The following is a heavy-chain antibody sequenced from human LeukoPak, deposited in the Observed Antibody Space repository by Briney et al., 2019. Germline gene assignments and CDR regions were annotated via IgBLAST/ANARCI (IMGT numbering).Heavy chain of an antibody. J-gene: IGHJ6*02. D-gene: IGHD2-2*01. CDR1: GFTFSSYW. CDR2: INSGGSST. Sequence: GGSLRLSCAASGFTFSSYWMHWVRQAPGKGLVWVSRINSGGSSTSYADSVKGRFTISRDNAKNTLYLQMNSLRAEDTAVYYCASSHQVVPAAMGYYYYYYGMDVWGQGTTVTVSS. V-gene: IGHV3-74*01. CDR3: ASSHQVVPAAMGYYYYYYGMDV.